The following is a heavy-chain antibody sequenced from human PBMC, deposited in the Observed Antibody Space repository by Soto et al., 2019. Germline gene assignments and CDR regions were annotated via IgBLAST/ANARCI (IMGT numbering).Heavy chain of an antibody. V-gene: IGHV4-31*03. CDR2: IYYSGGT. CDR1: GGSISSGGYY. J-gene: IGHJ4*02. Sequence: SETLSLTCTVSGGSISSGGYYWSWIRQHPGKGLEWIGYIYYSGGTFYNSSLKSRVTISVDTSENQFSLKLSSVSAADTAVYYCALRDSHGSFDSWGQGTLVTVSS. CDR3: ALRDSHGSFDS. D-gene: IGHD3-10*01.